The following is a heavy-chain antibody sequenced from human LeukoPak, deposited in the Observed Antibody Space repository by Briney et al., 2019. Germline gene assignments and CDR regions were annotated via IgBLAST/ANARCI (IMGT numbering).Heavy chain of an antibody. J-gene: IGHJ6*03. CDR1: GYTFTSYY. Sequence: ASVKVSCKASGYTFTSYYMHWVRQAPGQGLEWVGIINPSGDPTTYAQKFQGRVTMTRDTSTSTVYMELSSLRSDDTAVYYCARGVVAATSYYYMDVWGKGTTVTVSS. V-gene: IGHV1-46*01. CDR3: ARGVVAATSYYYMDV. CDR2: INPSGDPT. D-gene: IGHD2-15*01.